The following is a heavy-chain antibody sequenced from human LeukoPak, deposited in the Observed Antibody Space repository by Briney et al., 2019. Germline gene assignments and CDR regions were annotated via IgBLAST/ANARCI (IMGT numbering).Heavy chain of an antibody. CDR1: GYTFTGYY. V-gene: IGHV1-2*04. CDR3: ARDSGYDYGGVDY. CDR2: INPNSGGT. J-gene: IGHJ4*02. Sequence: ASVKVSCKASGYTFTGYYMHWVRQAPGQGLEWMGWINPNSGGTNYAQKFQGWVTMTRDTSISTAYMELSRLRSDDTAVYYCARDSGYDYGGVDYWGQGTLVTVSS. D-gene: IGHD5-12*01.